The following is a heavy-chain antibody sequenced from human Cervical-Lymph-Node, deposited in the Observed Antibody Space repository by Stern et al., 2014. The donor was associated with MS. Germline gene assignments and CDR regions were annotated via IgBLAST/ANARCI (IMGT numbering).Heavy chain of an antibody. CDR1: GYTFTTYG. CDR2: INTNTGNP. Sequence: QVPLVQSGSELKKPGASVKVSCKASGYTFTTYGMNWVRQAPGQGLEWMGWINTNTGNPTYAQDFTGRFVFSLDTSVTTAYLQIRSLKAEDTAVYYCARYAPMVTTDFDYWGQGTLVTVSS. D-gene: IGHD4-17*01. V-gene: IGHV7-4-1*02. J-gene: IGHJ4*02. CDR3: ARYAPMVTTDFDY.